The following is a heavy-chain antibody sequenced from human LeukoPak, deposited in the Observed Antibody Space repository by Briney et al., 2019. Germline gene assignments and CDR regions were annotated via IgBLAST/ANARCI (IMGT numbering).Heavy chain of an antibody. CDR1: GGSISSRSYY. V-gene: IGHV4-39*01. J-gene: IGHJ5*02. Sequence: SETLSLTCTVSGGSISSRSYYWGWIRQPPGKGLEWLGRIYYSVRTYYNPSLKTRVTISVDTSKNQFSLKLSSVTAADTAVYYCARVSGWFTNWFDPWGRGTLVTVSS. CDR2: IYYSVRT. D-gene: IGHD6-19*01. CDR3: ARVSGWFTNWFDP.